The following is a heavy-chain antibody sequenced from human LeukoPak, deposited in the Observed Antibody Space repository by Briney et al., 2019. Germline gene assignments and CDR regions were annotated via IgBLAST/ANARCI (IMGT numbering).Heavy chain of an antibody. CDR3: ASGRDGYNIDY. CDR2: IYYSGST. Sequence: SETLSLTCTVSGGSISSYYWSWIRHPPGKGLEWIGYIYYSGSTNYNPSLKSRVTISVDTSKNQFSLKLSSVTAADTAVYYCASGRDGYNIDYWGQGTLVTVSS. V-gene: IGHV4-59*01. D-gene: IGHD5-24*01. CDR1: GGSISSYY. J-gene: IGHJ4*02.